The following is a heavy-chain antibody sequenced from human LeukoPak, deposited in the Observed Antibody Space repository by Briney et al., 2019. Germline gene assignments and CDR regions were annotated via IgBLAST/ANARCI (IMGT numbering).Heavy chain of an antibody. CDR2: MNPNSGGT. V-gene: IGHV1-2*02. D-gene: IGHD3-22*01. J-gene: IGHJ5*02. Sequence: ASVKVSCKASGYTFTSYDFNWLRQATGQGPEWMGWMNPNSGGTNYAQKFQGRVTMTRDTSISTAYMELSRLRSDDTAVYYCARAQRVVITSNNWFDPWGQGTLVTVSS. CDR3: ARAQRVVITSNNWFDP. CDR1: GYTFTSYD.